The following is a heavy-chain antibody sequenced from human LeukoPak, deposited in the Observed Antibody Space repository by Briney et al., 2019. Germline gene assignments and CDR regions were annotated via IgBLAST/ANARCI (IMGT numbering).Heavy chain of an antibody. Sequence: GGSLRLSCAASGFTFSSYAMHWVRQAPGKGLEWVAVISYDGSNKYYADSVKGRFTISRDNSKNTLYLQMNSLRAEDTAVYYCARGHSSGWYVWDYWGQGTLVTVSS. CDR1: GFTFSSYA. CDR2: ISYDGSNK. V-gene: IGHV3-30*14. J-gene: IGHJ4*02. CDR3: ARGHSSGWYVWDY. D-gene: IGHD6-19*01.